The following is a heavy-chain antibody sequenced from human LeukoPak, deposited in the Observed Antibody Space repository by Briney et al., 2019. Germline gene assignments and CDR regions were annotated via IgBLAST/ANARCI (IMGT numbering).Heavy chain of an antibody. V-gene: IGHV3-23*01. CDR1: GFTFSSYA. CDR3: AKGNYDFLGHRYSC. D-gene: IGHD3-3*01. Sequence: GGSLRLYCAASGFTFSSYAMSWVRQAPGKGLEWVSAISGSGGSTYYADSVKGRFTISRDNSKNTLYLQMNSLRAEDTAVYYCAKGNYDFLGHRYSCWGQGTLVTVSS. CDR2: ISGSGGST. J-gene: IGHJ4*02.